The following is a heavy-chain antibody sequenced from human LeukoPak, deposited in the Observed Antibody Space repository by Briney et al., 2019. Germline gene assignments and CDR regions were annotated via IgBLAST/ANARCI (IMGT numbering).Heavy chain of an antibody. CDR1: GFSFSDSY. V-gene: IGHV3-11*01. Sequence: GGSLRLSCAASGFSFSDSYMSWSRQAPGQGLEWLSYIKSSDTSIFYADSVKGRFTVSRDNAKNSLYLQMNSLRAEDTAVYYCARRGNMSSHAFDIWGQGTVVTVSS. J-gene: IGHJ3*02. CDR2: IKSSDTSI. D-gene: IGHD2/OR15-2a*01. CDR3: ARRGNMSSHAFDI.